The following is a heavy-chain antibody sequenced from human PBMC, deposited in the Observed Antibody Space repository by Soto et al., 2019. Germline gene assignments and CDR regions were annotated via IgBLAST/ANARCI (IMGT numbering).Heavy chain of an antibody. J-gene: IGHJ6*02. V-gene: IGHV3-48*03. D-gene: IGHD3-9*01. CDR3: ARAECSSPDCLTAYYSYGLDV. CDR2: INTAGSTK. Sequence: GGSLRLSCEASGFTFSNFEMHWVRQAPGKGLEWVSYINTAGSTKYYAESVKGRITISRDNARNSLFLQMNSLRAEDTAVYYCARAECSSPDCLTAYYSYGLDVWGQGSTVTVSS. CDR1: GFTFSNFE.